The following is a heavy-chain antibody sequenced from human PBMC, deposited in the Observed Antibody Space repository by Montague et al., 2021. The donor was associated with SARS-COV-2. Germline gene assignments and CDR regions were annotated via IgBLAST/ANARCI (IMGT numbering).Heavy chain of an antibody. D-gene: IGHD3-16*01. CDR3: ARVTLGGRDGRTRQYDGIDS. CDR1: GGSISRYF. CDR2: VHDIESS. J-gene: IGHJ4*02. V-gene: IGHV4-59*01. Sequence: SETLSLTCTVSGGSISRYFWNWIRRTPGKGLEWMGYVHDIESSIYNPSLQSRITILLDTPKNQFSLRLNAVTAAGTAVYYCARVTLGGRDGRTRQYDGIDSGGQGTLVTVSS.